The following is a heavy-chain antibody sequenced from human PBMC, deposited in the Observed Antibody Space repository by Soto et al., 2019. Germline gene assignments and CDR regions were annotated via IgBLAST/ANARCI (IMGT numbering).Heavy chain of an antibody. CDR2: ISYDGSNK. CDR3: ARGRTTVTYLDY. CDR1: GFTFSSYA. Sequence: QVQLVESGGGVVQPGRSLRLSCAASGFTFSSYAMHWVRQAPGKGLEWVAVISYDGSNKYYADSVKGRFTISRDNSKNTLYLQMNSLRAEDTAVYYCARGRTTVTYLDYWGQGTLVTVSS. J-gene: IGHJ4*02. D-gene: IGHD4-17*01. V-gene: IGHV3-30-3*01.